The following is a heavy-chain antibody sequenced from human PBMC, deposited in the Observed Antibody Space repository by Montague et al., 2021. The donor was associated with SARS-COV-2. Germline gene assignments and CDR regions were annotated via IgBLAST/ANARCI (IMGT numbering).Heavy chain of an antibody. V-gene: IGHV4-59*01. CDR1: GYSITRVF. J-gene: IGHJ4*02. CDR2: LHHSGST. CDR3: ARLYLGFNGKMYFFDA. Sequence: SETLSLTCSVSGYSITRVFWGWLRQPPGKGLEWIGHLHHSGSTNXNASLKSRLTMSPDTSKNQFSLQLSSVTAADTAVYYCARLYLGFNGKMYFFDAWGQGIIVTVSS. D-gene: IGHD2-8*01.